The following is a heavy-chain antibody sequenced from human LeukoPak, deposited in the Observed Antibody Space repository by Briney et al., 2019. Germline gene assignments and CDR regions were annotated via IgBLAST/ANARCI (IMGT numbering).Heavy chain of an antibody. V-gene: IGHV3-23*01. Sequence: GRSLRLSCAASGFTFSSYAMSWVRQAPGKGLEWVSATSRSGDSTYYADSVKGRFTISRDNSKNTLYLQMNSLKTEDTAIYYCTRYNVGFDYWGQGTLVTVSS. CDR3: TRYNVGFDY. D-gene: IGHD1-14*01. CDR1: GFTFSSYA. CDR2: TSRSGDST. J-gene: IGHJ4*02.